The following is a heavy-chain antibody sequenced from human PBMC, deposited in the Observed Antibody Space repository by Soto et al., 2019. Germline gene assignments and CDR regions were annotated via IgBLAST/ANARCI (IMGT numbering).Heavy chain of an antibody. J-gene: IGHJ4*02. CDR1: GFTFSSYA. D-gene: IGHD6-13*01. CDR3: ARDGIAAAGPYFDY. Sequence: QVQLVESGGGVVQPGRSLRLSCAASGFTFSSYAMHWVRQAPGKGLEWVAVISYDGSNKYYADSVNGRFTISRDNSKNSLYLQMNSLRAEDTAVYYCARDGIAAAGPYFDYGGQGTLVTVSS. V-gene: IGHV3-30-3*01. CDR2: ISYDGSNK.